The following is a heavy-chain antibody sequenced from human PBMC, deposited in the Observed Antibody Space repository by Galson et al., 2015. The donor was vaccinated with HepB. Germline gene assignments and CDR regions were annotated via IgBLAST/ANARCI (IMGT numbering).Heavy chain of an antibody. CDR1: GFIVSSNY. D-gene: IGHD1-26*01. CDR2: IYNAGDT. V-gene: IGHV3-53*01. J-gene: IGHJ4*02. Sequence: SLRLSCAASGFIVSSNYISWVRQAPGKGLEWVSVIYNAGDTYYADSVKGRFTISRDNSKSTVYLQMNSLRAEDTAMYYCAKGYSKSWYSGLGYWGQGTLVTVSS. CDR3: AKGYSKSWYSGLGY.